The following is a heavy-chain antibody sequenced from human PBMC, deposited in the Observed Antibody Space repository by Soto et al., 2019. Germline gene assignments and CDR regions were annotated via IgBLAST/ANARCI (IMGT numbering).Heavy chain of an antibody. J-gene: IGHJ6*02. CDR2: TYYRSKWYN. CDR1: GDSVSSNSAA. CDR3: ARVPQRRLLYGMDV. V-gene: IGHV6-1*01. Sequence: PSETLSLTCAISGDSVSSNSAAWNWIRQSPSRGLEWLGRTYYRSKWYNDYAVSVKSRIAINPDTSKNQFSLQLNSVTPEDTAVYYCARVPQRRLLYGMDVWGQGTTVTVSS.